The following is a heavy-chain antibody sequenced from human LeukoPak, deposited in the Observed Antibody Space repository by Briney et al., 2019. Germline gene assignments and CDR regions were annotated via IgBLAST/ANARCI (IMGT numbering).Heavy chain of an antibody. D-gene: IGHD4-17*01. CDR2: GFYSGSA. CDR3: ARLRGAMTPVTSDFDY. Sequence: PSETLSLTCTVSGGSISGSSYYWAWIRQPPGKGFEWVGSGFYSGSAYYNPSLKSRLTISVDTSKNQFSLDLRSVTAADTAVYYCARLRGAMTPVTSDFDYWGQGILVTVSS. CDR1: GGSISGSSYY. J-gene: IGHJ4*02. V-gene: IGHV4-39*01.